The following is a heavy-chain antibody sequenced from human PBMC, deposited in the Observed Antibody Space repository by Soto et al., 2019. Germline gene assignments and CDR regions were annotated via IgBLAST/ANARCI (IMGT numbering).Heavy chain of an antibody. Sequence: EVQLLESGGGWVQPGGSLRLSCEASGFAFGTYVMSWVRQAPGKGLEWVSAISGRVNSTYYADSVKGRFTISRDNAKNTLYLEMTSLGAEETAVYYCAKEMTSSGGRSPFDLWGQGTLVTVFS. CDR3: AKEMTSSGGRSPFDL. V-gene: IGHV3-23*01. J-gene: IGHJ4*02. CDR2: ISGRVNST. D-gene: IGHD2-15*01. CDR1: GFAFGTYV.